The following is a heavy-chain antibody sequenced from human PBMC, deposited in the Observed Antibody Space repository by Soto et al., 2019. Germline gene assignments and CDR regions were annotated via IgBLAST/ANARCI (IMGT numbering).Heavy chain of an antibody. CDR1: GFTFSSYA. J-gene: IGHJ3*02. V-gene: IGHV3-64*01. CDR2: ISSNGGST. CDR3: ARARGNDAFDI. Sequence: EVQLVESGGGLVQPGGSLRLSCAASGFTFSSYAMHWVRQAPGKGLEYVSAISSNGGSTYYANSVKGRFTISRDNSKNTLYLQMGSLRAEDMAVYYCARARGNDAFDIWGQGTMVTVSS.